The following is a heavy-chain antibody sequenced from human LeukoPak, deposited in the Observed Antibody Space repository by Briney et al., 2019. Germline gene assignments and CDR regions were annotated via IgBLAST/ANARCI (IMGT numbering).Heavy chain of an antibody. D-gene: IGHD6-19*01. Sequence: SETLSLTCTVSGGSISSYYWSWIRQPPGKGLEWIGYIYYSGHTNYNPSLKSRVTISVDTSKNQSSQKLTSVTAADTAVYYCARAGQWLETNWFDPWGQGTLVTVSS. J-gene: IGHJ5*02. V-gene: IGHV4-59*01. CDR1: GGSISSYY. CDR2: IYYSGHT. CDR3: ARAGQWLETNWFDP.